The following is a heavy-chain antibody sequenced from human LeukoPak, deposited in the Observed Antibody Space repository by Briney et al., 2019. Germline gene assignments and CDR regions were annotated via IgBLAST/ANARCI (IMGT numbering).Heavy chain of an antibody. Sequence: SVRVSCKASGGTFSSYAISWVRQAPGQGLEWMGGIIPIFGTANYAQKFQGRVTITTDESTSTAYMELSSLRSEDTAVYYCARAQNYYGSGSPGAFDIWGQGTMVTVSS. CDR1: GGTFSSYA. J-gene: IGHJ3*02. D-gene: IGHD3-10*01. CDR3: ARAQNYYGSGSPGAFDI. CDR2: IIPIFGTA. V-gene: IGHV1-69*05.